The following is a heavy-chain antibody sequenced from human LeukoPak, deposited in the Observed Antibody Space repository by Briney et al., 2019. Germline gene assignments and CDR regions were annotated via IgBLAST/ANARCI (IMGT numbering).Heavy chain of an antibody. Sequence: GGSLRLSCAASGFTFSSYAMHWVRQAPGKGLEWVAVISYDGSNKYYADSVKGRFTISRDNSKNTLYLQMNSLRAEDTAVYYCAKAGYDILTGYYEYYFDYWGQGTLVTVSS. CDR3: AKAGYDILTGYYEYYFDY. J-gene: IGHJ4*02. CDR2: ISYDGSNK. CDR1: GFTFSSYA. V-gene: IGHV3-30-3*01. D-gene: IGHD3-9*01.